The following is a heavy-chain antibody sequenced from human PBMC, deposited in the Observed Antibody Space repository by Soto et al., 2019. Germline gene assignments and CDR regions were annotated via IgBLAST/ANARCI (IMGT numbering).Heavy chain of an antibody. CDR3: AREWWSGAFDI. D-gene: IGHD2-15*01. V-gene: IGHV3-48*03. Sequence: GGSLRLSCAASGFTFSSYEMNWVRQAPGKGLEWVSYISSSGSTIYYADSVKGRFTISRDNAKNSLYMQMNSLRAEDTAVYYCAREWWSGAFDIWGQGTMLTF. CDR1: GFTFSSYE. J-gene: IGHJ3*02. CDR2: ISSSGSTI.